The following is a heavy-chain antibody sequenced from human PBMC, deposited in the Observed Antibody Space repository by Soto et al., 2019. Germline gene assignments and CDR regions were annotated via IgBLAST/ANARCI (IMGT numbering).Heavy chain of an antibody. CDR1: GVSFSRYS. CDR3: ARVRSKPSDP. V-gene: IGHV4-34*01. Sequence: SETLSVPWAVHGVSFSRYSWSWRRQPPGKGLEWIGDIEHSGSTNYNSSLRSRVTISLDTSKNHFSLKLNSVTAADTAVYYCARVRSKPSDPW. CDR2: IEHSGST. J-gene: IGHJ5*02.